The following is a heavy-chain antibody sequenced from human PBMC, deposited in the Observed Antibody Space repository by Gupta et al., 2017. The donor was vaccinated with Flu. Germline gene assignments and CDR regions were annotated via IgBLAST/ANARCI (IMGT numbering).Heavy chain of an antibody. V-gene: IGHV4-34*01. CDR3: ARGEMTTVVTATYYFDY. J-gene: IGHJ4*02. Sequence: QVQLQQWGAGLLKPSETLSLTCAVYGGSFSGYYWSWIRQPPGKGLEWIGEINHSGSTNYNPSLKSRVTISVDTSKNQFSLKLSSVTAADTAVYYCARGEMTTVVTATYYFDYWGQGTLVTVSS. D-gene: IGHD4-23*01. CDR2: INHSGST. CDR1: GGSFSGYY.